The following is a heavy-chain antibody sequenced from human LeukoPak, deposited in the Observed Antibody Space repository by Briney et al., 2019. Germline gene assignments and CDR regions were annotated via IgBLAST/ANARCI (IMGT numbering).Heavy chain of an antibody. CDR2: INHSGST. D-gene: IGHD4-17*01. CDR3: ARAGYGDYPFDY. CDR1: GGSFSGYY. J-gene: IGHJ4*02. V-gene: IGHV4-34*01. Sequence: SETLSLACAVYGGSFSGYYWSWIRQPPGKGLEWIGEINHSGSTNYNPSLKSRVTISVDTSKNQFSLKLSSVTAADTAVYYCARAGYGDYPFDYWGQGTLVTVSS.